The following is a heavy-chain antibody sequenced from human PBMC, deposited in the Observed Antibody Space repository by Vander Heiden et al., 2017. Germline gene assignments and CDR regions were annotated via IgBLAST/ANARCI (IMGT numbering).Heavy chain of an antibody. J-gene: IGHJ4*02. CDR3: ARRRCSSTSCFFDY. D-gene: IGHD2-2*01. Sequence: EVQLVESGGGLVQPGGSLRLSCAASGSTFSNYWMSWVRQAPGKGLEWVANIKQDGSEKYYVDSVKGRFTISRDNAKNSLYLQMNSLRAEDTAVYYCARRRCSSTSCFFDYWGQGTLVTVSS. CDR1: GSTFSNYW. CDR2: IKQDGSEK. V-gene: IGHV3-7*01.